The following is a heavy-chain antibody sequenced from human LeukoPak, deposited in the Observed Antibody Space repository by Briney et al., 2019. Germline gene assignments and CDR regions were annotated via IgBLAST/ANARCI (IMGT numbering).Heavy chain of an antibody. J-gene: IGHJ4*02. V-gene: IGHV1-8*03. CDR2: MNPNRGNT. CDR3: ARGQHYYDSSGYFTYAFDY. D-gene: IGHD3-22*01. Sequence: ASVKVSCKASGYTFTSYDINWVRQATGQGLEWMGWMNPNRGNTGYAQKFQGRVTITRNTSISTAYMELSSLRSEDTAVYYCARGQHYYDSSGYFTYAFDYWGQGTLVTVSS. CDR1: GYTFTSYD.